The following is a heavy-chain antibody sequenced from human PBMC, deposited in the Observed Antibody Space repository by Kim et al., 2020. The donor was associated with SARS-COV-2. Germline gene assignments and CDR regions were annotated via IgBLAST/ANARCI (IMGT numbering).Heavy chain of an antibody. D-gene: IGHD1-7*01. V-gene: IGHV1-18*04. CDR3: AREPPGEGWNFDKNGMDV. CDR1: GYNFISYG. CDR2: TSIYNGHA. Sequence: ASVKVSCKASGYNFISYGISWVRQAPGQGLEWMGWTSIYNGHANYAQKLRDRVTVTIDTSTTIVYMELRSLRSDDTAIYYCAREPPGEGWNFDKNGMDVWGEGTTDSVS. J-gene: IGHJ6*02.